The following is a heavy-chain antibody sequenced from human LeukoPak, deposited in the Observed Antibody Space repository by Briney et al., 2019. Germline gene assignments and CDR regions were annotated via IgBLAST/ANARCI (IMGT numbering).Heavy chain of an antibody. CDR2: IIPIFGTA. J-gene: IGHJ6*03. Sequence: ASVKVSCKASGYTFTSYGISWVRQAPGQGLEWMGGIIPIFGTANYAQKFQGRVTMTRNTSISTAYMELSSLRSEDTAVYYCARGLFGSFPYYYYMDVWGKGTTVTVSS. CDR3: ARGLFGSFPYYYYMDV. CDR1: GYTFTSYG. D-gene: IGHD3-10*01. V-gene: IGHV1-8*02.